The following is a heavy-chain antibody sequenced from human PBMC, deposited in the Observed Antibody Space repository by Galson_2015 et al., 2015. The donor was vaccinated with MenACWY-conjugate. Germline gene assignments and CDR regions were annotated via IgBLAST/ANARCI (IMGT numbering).Heavy chain of an antibody. V-gene: IGHV5-51*01. CDR3: TRRLIANFRDAFDF. Sequence: QSGAEVTKPGESLTISCPGSGYIFSTYWIARVRQMPGKGLEWMGMIYPGDTYIRNNPSFEGQVTMSVDKSISTAYLRWSSLKASDTAMYYCTRRLIANFRDAFDFWGQGTMVTVSS. D-gene: IGHD2-21*01. J-gene: IGHJ3*01. CDR1: GYIFSTYW. CDR2: IYPGDTYI.